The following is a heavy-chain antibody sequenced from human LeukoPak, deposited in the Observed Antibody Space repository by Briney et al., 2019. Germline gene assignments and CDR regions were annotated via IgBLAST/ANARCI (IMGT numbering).Heavy chain of an antibody. CDR2: ISSSSSYI. D-gene: IGHD3-10*01. CDR3: ARDPDYYGSGSAALA. V-gene: IGHV3-21*01. J-gene: IGHJ4*02. Sequence: PGGSLRPSCAASGFTFSSYSMNWVRQAPGEGLEWVSSISSSSSYIYYADSVKGRFTISRDNAKNSLYLQMNSLRAEDTAVYYCARDPDYYGSGSAALAWGQGTLVTVSS. CDR1: GFTFSSYS.